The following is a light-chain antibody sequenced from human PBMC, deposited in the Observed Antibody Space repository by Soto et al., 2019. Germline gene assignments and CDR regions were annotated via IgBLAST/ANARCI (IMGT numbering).Light chain of an antibody. Sequence: EIVLTQSPATLSLSPGERATLSCRASKSFSSSLAWYQQKPGQAPSLLIYDASKRATGIPARFSGRGSGTDFTLTISSLEPEDFAVYYCQQRSNWPPVITFGQGTRLEIK. CDR3: QQRSNWPPVIT. CDR1: KSFSSS. J-gene: IGKJ5*01. CDR2: DAS. V-gene: IGKV3-11*01.